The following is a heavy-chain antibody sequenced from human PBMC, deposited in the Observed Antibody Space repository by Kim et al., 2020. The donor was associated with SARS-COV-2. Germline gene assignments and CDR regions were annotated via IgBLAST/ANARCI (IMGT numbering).Heavy chain of an antibody. Sequence: SETLSLTCTVSGGSISSYYWSWIRQTPGKGLEWIGYIYYSGSTNYNPSLKSRVTISVDTSKNQFSLKLSSVTAADTAVYYCARGLADLRYYYYGMDVWGQGTTVTVSS. V-gene: IGHV4-59*01. CDR2: IYYSGST. CDR3: ARGLADLRYYYYGMDV. CDR1: GGSISSYY. D-gene: IGHD3-10*01. J-gene: IGHJ6*02.